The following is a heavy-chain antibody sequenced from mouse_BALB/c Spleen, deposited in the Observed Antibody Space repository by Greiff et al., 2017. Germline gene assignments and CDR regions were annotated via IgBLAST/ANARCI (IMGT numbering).Heavy chain of an antibody. CDR1: GFTFSSYA. V-gene: IGHV5-6-5*01. J-gene: IGHJ3*01. D-gene: IGHD2-4*01. Sequence: EVQVVESGGGLVKPGGSLKLSCAASGFTFSSYAMSWVRQTPEKRLEWVASISSGGSTYYPDSVKGRFTISRDNARNILYLQMSSLRSEDTAMYYCAREDYDWFAYWGQGTLVTVSA. CDR2: ISSGGST. CDR3: AREDYDWFAY.